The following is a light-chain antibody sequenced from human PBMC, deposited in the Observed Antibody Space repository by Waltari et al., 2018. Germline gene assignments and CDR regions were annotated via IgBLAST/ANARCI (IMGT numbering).Light chain of an antibody. J-gene: IGLJ1*01. V-gene: IGLV1-40*01. Sequence: QSVLTQPPSVSGGPGQRVTISCTGSTSNIGAGDDVRGYQQCPATAPKLRIYGTKHRPSGVPDRFSGSNSGTSTTLSITGLQAEAEADYSIPSYDSTLSGYVFATGTRVPVL. CDR3: PSYDSTLSGYV. CDR2: GTK. CDR1: TSNIGAGDD.